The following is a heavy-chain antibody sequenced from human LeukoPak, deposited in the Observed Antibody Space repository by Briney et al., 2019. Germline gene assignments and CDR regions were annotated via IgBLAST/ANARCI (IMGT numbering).Heavy chain of an antibody. V-gene: IGHV4-4*07. CDR1: GASISSYY. Sequence: AEALSLTCTGSGASISSYYWSWIRQPAGKGLEWVGRTSTTVGTYYSPSLKSRVTMSIDTSKNQSSLRLNPVTAGDPAVYFCAGRYGSGTYSAWGQGTLVTVSS. CDR2: TSTTVGT. D-gene: IGHD3-10*01. J-gene: IGHJ5*02. CDR3: AGRYGSGTYSA.